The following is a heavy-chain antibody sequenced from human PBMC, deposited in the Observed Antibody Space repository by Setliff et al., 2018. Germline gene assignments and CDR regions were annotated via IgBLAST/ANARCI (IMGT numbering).Heavy chain of an antibody. D-gene: IGHD3-10*01. Sequence: PSETLSLTCTVSGGSITRSSYYWGWIRQPPGKGLEWIGSIYYSGSTYYNPSLKSRVTISLDTSKNQFSLKLSSVTAADTAIYYCAKGRGEMDSWGQGILVTVSS. CDR3: AKGRGEMDS. V-gene: IGHV4-39*07. CDR2: IYYSGST. CDR1: GGSITRSSYY. J-gene: IGHJ4*02.